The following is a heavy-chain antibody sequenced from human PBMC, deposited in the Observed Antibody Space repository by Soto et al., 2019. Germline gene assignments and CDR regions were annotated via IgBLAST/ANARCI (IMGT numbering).Heavy chain of an antibody. CDR3: AKSLNALQFYFDY. J-gene: IGHJ4*02. V-gene: IGHV3-23*01. D-gene: IGHD4-4*01. CDR2: ISGSGAST. CDR1: GFTFSSYA. Sequence: GSLRLSCAASGFTFSSYAMTWVRQAPGKGLEWVSSISGSGASTYYADSVTGRFTISRDNSKNTLYLQMNSLRAEDTAIYYCAKSLNALQFYFDYWGQGTLVTVSS.